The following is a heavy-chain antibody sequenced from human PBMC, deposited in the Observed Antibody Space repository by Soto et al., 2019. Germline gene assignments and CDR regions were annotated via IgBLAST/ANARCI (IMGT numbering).Heavy chain of an antibody. D-gene: IGHD3-22*01. CDR2: IYHSGST. CDR3: AREDYYDSSD. Sequence: SETLSLTCAVSGDSISSSKWWSWVRQPPGKGLEWIGEIYHSGSTNYNPSLKSRVIISVDKSKNQFSLKLSSVTDADTAVYYRAREDYYDSSDWGQGALVTVSS. V-gene: IGHV4-4*02. J-gene: IGHJ1*01. CDR1: GDSISSSKW.